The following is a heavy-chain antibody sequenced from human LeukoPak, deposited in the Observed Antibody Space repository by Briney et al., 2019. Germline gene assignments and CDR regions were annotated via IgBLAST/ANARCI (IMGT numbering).Heavy chain of an antibody. Sequence: SETLSLTCAVYGGSFSGNYWTWIRQPPGKGLEWIGEINRSGTANYNPSLKGRVTISVDTSKNQFSLKLSSVTAADTAVYYCARALTMVRGPIGYWGQGTLVTVSS. V-gene: IGHV4-34*01. J-gene: IGHJ4*02. CDR3: ARALTMVRGPIGY. D-gene: IGHD3-10*01. CDR1: GGSFSGNY. CDR2: INRSGTA.